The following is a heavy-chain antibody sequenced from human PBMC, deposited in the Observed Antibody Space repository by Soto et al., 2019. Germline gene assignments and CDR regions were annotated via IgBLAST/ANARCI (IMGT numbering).Heavy chain of an antibody. CDR3: ARGYSDSGWTGTLDY. CDR1: GYTFTSYG. CDR2: ISAYNGNT. Sequence: ASVKVSCKASGYTFTSYGISWVRQAPGQGLEWMGWISAYNGNTNYAQKLQGRVTMTTDTSTSTAYMELRSLRSDDTAVYYCARGYSDSGWTGTLDYWGQGTLVTVSS. V-gene: IGHV1-18*04. J-gene: IGHJ4*02. D-gene: IGHD6-19*01.